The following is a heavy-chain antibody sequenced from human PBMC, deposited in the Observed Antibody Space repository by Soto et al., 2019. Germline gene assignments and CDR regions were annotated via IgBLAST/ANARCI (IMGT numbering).Heavy chain of an antibody. D-gene: IGHD2-8*01. Sequence: QVQLVQSGDEVRKPGSSVKVSCKASGYILVNYGIAWVRQAPGQGLEWMGWISPYSGNTHYASKVQGRLTLTTDTSTSTAYMDAGSLTSDDTAVYYCAMVYNHGTRLPHDVWGQGTTVTVSS. CDR3: AMVYNHGTRLPHDV. CDR1: GYILVNYG. CDR2: ISPYSGNT. V-gene: IGHV1-18*01. J-gene: IGHJ6*02.